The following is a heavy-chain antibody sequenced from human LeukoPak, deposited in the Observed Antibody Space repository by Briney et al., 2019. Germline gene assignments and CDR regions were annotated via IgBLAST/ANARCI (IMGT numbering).Heavy chain of an antibody. CDR2: IYYSGST. Sequence: SQTLSLTCTVSGDSISSGGYCWSWIRQHPGKGLEWIGYIYYSGSTYYNPSLKSRVTISVDTSKNQFSLKLSSVTAADTAVYYCARVAGYSSPFAYWGQGPLVTVSS. D-gene: IGHD6-13*01. CDR1: GDSISSGGYC. CDR3: ARVAGYSSPFAY. V-gene: IGHV4-31*03. J-gene: IGHJ4*02.